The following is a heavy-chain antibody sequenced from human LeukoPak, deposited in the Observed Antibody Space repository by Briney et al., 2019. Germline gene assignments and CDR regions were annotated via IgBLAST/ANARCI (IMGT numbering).Heavy chain of an antibody. CDR3: AREEQWLVWGYYYYGMDV. D-gene: IGHD6-19*01. V-gene: IGHV3-23*01. Sequence: PGGSLRLSCVASGFSFNNFGMSWVRQAPGKGLEWVSSISGTGGSTHYADSVKGRFTISRDNSKNTLYLQMNSLRAEDTAVYYCAREEQWLVWGYYYYGMDVWGQGTTVTVSS. CDR2: ISGTGGST. J-gene: IGHJ6*02. CDR1: GFSFNNFG.